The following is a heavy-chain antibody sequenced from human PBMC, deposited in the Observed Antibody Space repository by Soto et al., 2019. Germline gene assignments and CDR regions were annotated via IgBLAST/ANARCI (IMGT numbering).Heavy chain of an antibody. V-gene: IGHV3-21*01. J-gene: IGHJ4*02. CDR3: ARDPGPGYYTLPYFDY. Sequence: GGSLRLSCAASGFTFSSYSMNWVRQAPGKGLEWVSSISSSSSYIYYADSVKGRFTISRDNAKNSLYLQMNSLRAEDTAVYYCARDPGPGYYTLPYFDYWGQGTLVTVSS. CDR2: ISSSSSYI. CDR1: GFTFSSYS. D-gene: IGHD3-3*01.